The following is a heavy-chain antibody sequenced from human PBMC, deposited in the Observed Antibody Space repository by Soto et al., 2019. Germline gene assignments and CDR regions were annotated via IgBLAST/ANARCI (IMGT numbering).Heavy chain of an antibody. CDR1: GFTFSSYA. CDR2: IRGRGGST. Sequence: EVQLLESGGGLVQPGGSLRLSCAASGFTFSSYAMSWVRQAPGKGLEWVSAIRGRGGSTYYADSVKGRFTISRDNSKNTLDLQMNSLRAVDTAVYYCAKEKRSRFCNAPRFDYWGQGTLVTVSS. V-gene: IGHV3-23*01. J-gene: IGHJ4*02. CDR3: AKEKRSRFCNAPRFDY.